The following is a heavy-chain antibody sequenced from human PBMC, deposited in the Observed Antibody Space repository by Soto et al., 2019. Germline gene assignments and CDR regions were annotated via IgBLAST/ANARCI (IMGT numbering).Heavy chain of an antibody. CDR2: ITQDGSEK. D-gene: IGHD2-2*01. J-gene: IGHJ4*02. CDR1: RFSFSSYW. Sequence: EVQLVESGGGLVQPGGSLRLSCAASRFSFSSYWISWLRQAPGKGLEWVANITQDGSEKFYVHSVKGRSTISTDNAKNPRYLQIHSRTAEHTPVYYCARDKGYLDYWGQGTLITVTP. V-gene: IGHV3-7*01. CDR3: ARDKGYLDY.